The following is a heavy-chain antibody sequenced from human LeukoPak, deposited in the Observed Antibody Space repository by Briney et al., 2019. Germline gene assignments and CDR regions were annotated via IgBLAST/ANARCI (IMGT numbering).Heavy chain of an antibody. Sequence: GASVKVSCKVSGYTLTELSMHWVRQAPGQGLEWMGRIDANGGGTYYAQKFEGRVSMTRDTSIITAYIELSRLTSDDTAVYYCARDIFWSGYYYFDYWGQGTLVTVSS. CDR1: GYTLTELS. CDR3: ARDIFWSGYYYFDY. D-gene: IGHD3-3*01. J-gene: IGHJ4*02. V-gene: IGHV1-2*06. CDR2: IDANGGGT.